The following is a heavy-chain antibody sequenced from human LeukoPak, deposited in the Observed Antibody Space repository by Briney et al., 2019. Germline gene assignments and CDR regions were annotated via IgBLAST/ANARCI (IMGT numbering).Heavy chain of an antibody. J-gene: IGHJ4*02. CDR1: DDSLSSYY. D-gene: IGHD5-12*01. CDR2: VSYSGST. Sequence: SETLSLNCAVSDDSLSSYYWKWFRQPPGKGLEWVGLVSYSGSTKYNPSLKSRLTISEDKSKIQCSLTLNSVTAADTAVYYCARGGGWLTHDWGQGTLVTVSS. CDR3: ARGGGWLTHD. V-gene: IGHV4-59*01.